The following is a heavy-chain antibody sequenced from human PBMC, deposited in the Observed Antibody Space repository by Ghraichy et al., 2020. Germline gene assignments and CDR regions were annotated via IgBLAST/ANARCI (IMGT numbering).Heavy chain of an antibody. CDR1: GGSISSSSYY. Sequence: SETLSLTCTVSGGSISSSSYYWGWIRQPPGKGLEWIGSIYYSGSTYYNPSLKSRVTISVDTSKNQFSLKLSSVTAADTAVYYCARRPTNKKYYYGSGSSPEGGMDVWGQGTTVTVSS. D-gene: IGHD3-10*01. J-gene: IGHJ6*02. CDR2: IYYSGST. V-gene: IGHV4-39*01. CDR3: ARRPTNKKYYYGSGSSPEGGMDV.